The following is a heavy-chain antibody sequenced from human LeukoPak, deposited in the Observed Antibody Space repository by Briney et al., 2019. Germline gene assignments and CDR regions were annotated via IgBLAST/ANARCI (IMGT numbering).Heavy chain of an antibody. V-gene: IGHV1-2*02. CDR1: GYTFTNYG. D-gene: IGHD6-13*01. Sequence: ASVKVSCKASGYTFTNYGISWVRQAPGQGLEWMGWINPNSGGTNYAQKFQGRVTMTRDTSISTAYMELSRLRSDDTAVYYCARVPAAAGHYFDYWGQGTLVTVSS. J-gene: IGHJ4*02. CDR2: INPNSGGT. CDR3: ARVPAAAGHYFDY.